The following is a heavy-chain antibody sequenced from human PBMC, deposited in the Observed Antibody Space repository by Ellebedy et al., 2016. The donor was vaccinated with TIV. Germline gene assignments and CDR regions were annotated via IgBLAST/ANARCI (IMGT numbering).Heavy chain of an antibody. J-gene: IGHJ4*02. V-gene: IGHV1-2*02. Sequence: AASVKVSCKTSGYTFTDYYIHWVRQAPGQGLEWMAWINPNSGGTNYAQKFQGRVTVTRDTSTSPAFLHLSRLRSDDTAVYYCTRDLTNIVSGDYWGQGTLVTVSS. CDR2: INPNSGGT. CDR3: TRDLTNIVSGDY. CDR1: GYTFTDYY. D-gene: IGHD5/OR15-5a*01.